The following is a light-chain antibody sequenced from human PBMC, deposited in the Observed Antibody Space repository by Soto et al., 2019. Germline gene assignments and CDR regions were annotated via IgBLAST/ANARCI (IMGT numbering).Light chain of an antibody. CDR1: QTVRKKY. CDR2: DAS. CDR3: QQFTSYPLT. Sequence: EFLLTQSPGTLSLSPGERATLSCRASQTVRKKYLAWYQQKPGQAPRLRIYDASSRATGIPERSSGGGSGTDFTLTISRLEPEDFAVYYCQQFTSYPLTFGGGTKVDIK. V-gene: IGKV3-20*01. J-gene: IGKJ4*01.